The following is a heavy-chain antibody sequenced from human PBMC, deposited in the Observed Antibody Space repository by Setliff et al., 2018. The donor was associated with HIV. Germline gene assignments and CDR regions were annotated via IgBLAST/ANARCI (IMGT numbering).Heavy chain of an antibody. V-gene: IGHV4-34*01. D-gene: IGHD1-7*01. CDR2: INHTGST. Sequence: SETLSLTCAVFGESVSGYYWSWIRQPPGKGLEWIGEINHTGSTNYNPSLKSRVTISVDTSKNQFSLKLSSVTAADTAVYYCARDRSNWNYGKNYMDVWGKGTTVTVSS. J-gene: IGHJ6*03. CDR3: ARDRSNWNYGKNYMDV. CDR1: GESVSGYY.